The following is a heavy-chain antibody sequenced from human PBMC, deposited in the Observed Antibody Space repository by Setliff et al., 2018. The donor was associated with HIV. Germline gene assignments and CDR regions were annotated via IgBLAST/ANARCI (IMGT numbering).Heavy chain of an antibody. J-gene: IGHJ4*02. V-gene: IGHV3-21*01. CDR3: ATSIHTRGAIDF. Sequence: GGSLRLSCAASGFTFSSYNMNWVRQAPGKGLEWVSSINSSSNYIYYADSVQGRFTISRDNSKNSLYLQMNSLRAEDTALYYCATSIHTRGAIDFWGQGTLVTVSS. CDR1: GFTFSSYN. CDR2: INSSSNYI. D-gene: IGHD1-26*01.